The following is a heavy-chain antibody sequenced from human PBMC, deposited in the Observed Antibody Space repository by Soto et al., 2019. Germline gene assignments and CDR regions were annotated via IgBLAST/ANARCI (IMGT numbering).Heavy chain of an antibody. CDR2: ISASGDGT. J-gene: IGHJ4*02. D-gene: IGHD3-10*01. Sequence: EVQLLESGGGLVQPGGSLRLSCAASGFTFSSFAMSWVRQAPGKGLEWVSAISASGDGTYYADSVKGRFTISRDNSKNTLYLKMSCLIAEDTAVYYCAKVDGFLWFELDSWGQGTLVTVSS. CDR3: AKVDGFLWFELDS. V-gene: IGHV3-23*01. CDR1: GFTFSSFA.